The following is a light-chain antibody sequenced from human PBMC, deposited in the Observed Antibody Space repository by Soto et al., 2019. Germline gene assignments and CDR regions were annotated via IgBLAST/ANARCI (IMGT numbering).Light chain of an antibody. CDR3: QQYNSYSWT. J-gene: IGKJ1*01. CDR1: QGISSY. CDR2: DAS. V-gene: IGKV1-5*01. Sequence: DIQMTQSPSTLSASVGDRVNITCRASQGISSYLAWYQQKPGKAPKLLIYDASTLESGVPSRFGGSGSGTEFTLTISSLQPDDFAIYYCQQYNSYSWTFGQGTKVDIK.